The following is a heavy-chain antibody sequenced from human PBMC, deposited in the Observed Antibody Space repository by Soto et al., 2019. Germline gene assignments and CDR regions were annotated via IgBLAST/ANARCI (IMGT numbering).Heavy chain of an antibody. D-gene: IGHD2-21*01. CDR2: IYYSGST. J-gene: IGHJ6*02. CDR1: GGSISSYY. CDR3: ARDRGGGDEPDDYYYYYGMDV. V-gene: IGHV4-59*01. Sequence: SETLSLTCTVSGGSISSYYWSWIRQPPGKGLEWIGYIYYSGSTNYNPSLKSRVTISVDTSKNQFSLKLSSVTAADTAVYYCARDRGGGDEPDDYYYYYGMDVWGQGTTVTVSS.